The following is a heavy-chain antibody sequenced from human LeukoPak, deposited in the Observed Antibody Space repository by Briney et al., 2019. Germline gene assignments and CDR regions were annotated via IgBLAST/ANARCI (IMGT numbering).Heavy chain of an antibody. D-gene: IGHD7-27*01. V-gene: IGHV3-23*01. CDR2: ITGSSTWT. CDR3: ARELVSLGTGYFDL. CDR1: GFTFRTYG. J-gene: IGHJ2*01. Sequence: PGGSLRLSCEASGFTFRTYGMTWVRQAPGEGLEWVSGITGSSTWTYYADSVRGRFTISRDNSKNTLHLQMNNLTADDTAIYYCARELVSLGTGYFDLWGRGTLVTVPS.